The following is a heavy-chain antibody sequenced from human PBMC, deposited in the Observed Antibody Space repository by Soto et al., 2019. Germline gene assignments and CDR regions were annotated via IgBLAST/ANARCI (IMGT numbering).Heavy chain of an antibody. CDR2: IYDSGST. D-gene: IGHD3-10*01. J-gene: IGHJ4*02. CDR3: AGDKITDHFDN. Sequence: SETLSLTCTVSGGSISSSYWSWIRQPPGKGLEWIGYIYDSGSTYYNSSLKSRVTISVDTSKNQFSLKLTSVTAADTAGYYCAGDKITDHFDNWGQGTLVTVSS. V-gene: IGHV4-4*08. CDR1: GGSISSSY.